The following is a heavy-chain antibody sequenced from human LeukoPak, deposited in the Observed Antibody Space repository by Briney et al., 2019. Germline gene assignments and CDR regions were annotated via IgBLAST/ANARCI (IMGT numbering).Heavy chain of an antibody. CDR3: ARGIYGSGSYPPDY. Sequence: SVKVSCKASGGTFSSYAISWVRQAPGQGLEWMGGIIPIFGTANYAQKFQGRVTITADKSTSTAYMELSSLRSEDTAVYYRARGIYGSGSYPPDYWGQGTLVTVSS. CDR2: IIPIFGTA. CDR1: GGTFSSYA. V-gene: IGHV1-69*06. D-gene: IGHD3-10*01. J-gene: IGHJ4*02.